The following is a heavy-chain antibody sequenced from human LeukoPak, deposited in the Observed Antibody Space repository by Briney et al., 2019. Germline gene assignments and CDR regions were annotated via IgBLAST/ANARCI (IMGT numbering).Heavy chain of an antibody. V-gene: IGHV5-51*01. CDR3: ARLRSSSWYTVDY. CDR2: IYPDDSDT. Sequence: GESLKISCKGSGYTFPYYWIAWVRQMPGKGLEWMGIIYPDDSDTRYSPSFQGLVTISADKSINTAYLQWSSLKASDTAMYYCARLRSSSWYTVDYWGQGTLVTVSS. J-gene: IGHJ4*02. CDR1: GYTFPYYW. D-gene: IGHD6-13*01.